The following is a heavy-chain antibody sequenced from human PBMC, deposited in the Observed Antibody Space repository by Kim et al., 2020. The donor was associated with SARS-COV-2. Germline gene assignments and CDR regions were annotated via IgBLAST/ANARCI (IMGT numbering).Heavy chain of an antibody. Sequence: YYADSVKGRFTISRDNAKNSLYLQMNSLRAEDTAVYYCASSRDYGDVVDYWGQGTLVTVSS. V-gene: IGHV3-21*01. D-gene: IGHD4-17*01. J-gene: IGHJ4*02. CDR3: ASSRDYGDVVDY.